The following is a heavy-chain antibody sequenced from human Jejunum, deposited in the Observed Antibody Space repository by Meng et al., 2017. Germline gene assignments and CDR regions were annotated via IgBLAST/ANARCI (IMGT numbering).Heavy chain of an antibody. J-gene: IGHJ4*02. D-gene: IGHD1-26*01. CDR2: AST. CDR3: ARDHMGSLDY. Sequence: QGQLQESGPGLVGPSETLSLICTGSGGSVSRAGYQWGWIRQPPGKGLEWIGYASTNYNPSLKSRVTISLDTSRNQFSLSLSSVTAADTAVYYCARDHMGSLDYWGQGILVTVSS. CDR1: GGSVSRAGYQ. V-gene: IGHV4-61*08.